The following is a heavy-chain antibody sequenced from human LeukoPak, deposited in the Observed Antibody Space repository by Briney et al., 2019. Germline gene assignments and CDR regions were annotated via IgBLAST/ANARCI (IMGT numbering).Heavy chain of an antibody. CDR3: ARRVDYYDSSGSYYYYYMDV. V-gene: IGHV3-74*01. CDR2: INNDGSST. CDR1: GFTFSSYW. J-gene: IGHJ6*03. Sequence: PGGSLRLSCAASGFTFSSYWMHWVRQAPGKGLVWVSRINNDGSSTSYADSVKGRFTIPRDNAKNTLYLQMNSLRAEDTAVYYCARRVDYYDSSGSYYYYYMDVWGKGTTVTVSS. D-gene: IGHD3-22*01.